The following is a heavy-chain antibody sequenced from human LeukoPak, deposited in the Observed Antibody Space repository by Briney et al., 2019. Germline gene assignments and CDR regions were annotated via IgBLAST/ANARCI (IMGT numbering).Heavy chain of an antibody. J-gene: IGHJ4*02. V-gene: IGHV1-24*01. CDR3: ATEAGYYDSSGYPYYDY. CDR1: GYTLTELS. CDR2: FDPEDGET. D-gene: IGHD3-22*01. Sequence: ASVKVSCKVSGYTLTELSMHWVRQAPGKGLEWMGGFDPEDGETIYAQKFQGRVTMTEDTSTDTAYMELSSLRSEDTAEYYCATEAGYYDSSGYPYYDYWGQGTLVTVSS.